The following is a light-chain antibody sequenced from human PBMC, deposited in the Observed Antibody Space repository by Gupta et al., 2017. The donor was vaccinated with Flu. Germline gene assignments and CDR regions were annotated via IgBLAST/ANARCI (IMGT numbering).Light chain of an antibody. J-gene: IGKJ1*01. Sequence: DIVMTQTPHSLSVAPGQRASISCRCSRSVLHSDGKTYLYWYLKKPGQPPQLLMYEVSNRFSGVPDRFSGTGSGTDFTRKISRLEAEDVGVYYCMQSIQLPRTFGQGTKVEIK. CDR2: EVS. CDR1: RSVLHSDGKTY. CDR3: MQSIQLPRT. V-gene: IGKV2D-29*01.